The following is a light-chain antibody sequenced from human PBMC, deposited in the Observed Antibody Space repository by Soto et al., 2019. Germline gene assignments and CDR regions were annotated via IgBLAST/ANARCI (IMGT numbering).Light chain of an antibody. J-gene: IGKJ1*01. V-gene: IGKV3-20*01. CDR1: QSVSSNS. CDR2: GAS. CDR3: QQYGSSAET. Sequence: EIVLTQSPGTLSLSPGERATLSCRASQSVSSNSLAWYQQKPSQAPRLLIFGASSRATGIPDRFSGSGSGTDFTLTITRLEPEDFAVYYCQQYGSSAETFGQGTKVDIK.